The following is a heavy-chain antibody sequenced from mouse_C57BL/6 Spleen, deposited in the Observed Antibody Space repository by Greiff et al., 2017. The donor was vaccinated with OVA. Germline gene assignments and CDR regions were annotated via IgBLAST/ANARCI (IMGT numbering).Heavy chain of an antibody. CDR1: GYTFTSYW. Sequence: QVHVKQPGAELVMPGASVKLSCKASGYTFTSYWMHWVKQRPGQGLEWTAALDPSDSYTNYNQKFKGKSTLTVDKSSRTAYMQLSSLTSEDSAVYYCARYWAEGLDYWGQGTTLTVSS. CDR3: ARYWAEGLDY. J-gene: IGHJ2*01. CDR2: LDPSDSYT. V-gene: IGHV1-69*01. D-gene: IGHD3-3*01.